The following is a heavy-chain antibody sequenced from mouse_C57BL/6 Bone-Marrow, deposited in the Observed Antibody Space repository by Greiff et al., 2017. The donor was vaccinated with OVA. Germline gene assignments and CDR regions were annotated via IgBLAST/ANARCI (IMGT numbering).Heavy chain of an antibody. Sequence: EVKLMESGPGLVKPSQSLSLTCSVTDYSITSGYYWNWIRQFPGNKLEWMGYISYDGSNNYNPSLKNRISITRDTSKNQFFLKLNSVTTEDTATYYCARDRGTTVVATDYFDYWGQGTTLTVSS. V-gene: IGHV3-6*01. CDR2: ISYDGSN. CDR1: DYSITSGYY. J-gene: IGHJ2*01. CDR3: ARDRGTTVVATDYFDY. D-gene: IGHD1-1*01.